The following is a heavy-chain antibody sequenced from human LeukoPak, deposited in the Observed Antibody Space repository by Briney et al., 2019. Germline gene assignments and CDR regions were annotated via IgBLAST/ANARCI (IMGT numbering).Heavy chain of an antibody. CDR3: ARDSPMVRGVISWYYYYYMDV. Sequence: NSGGSLRLSCAASGFTFSGSALHWVRQASGKGLEWVSYISSSGSTIYYADSVKGRFTISRDNAKNSLYLQVNSLRAEDTAVYYCARDSPMVRGVISWYYYYYMDVWGKGTTVTISS. J-gene: IGHJ6*03. CDR1: GFTFSGSA. CDR2: ISSSGSTI. V-gene: IGHV3-11*01. D-gene: IGHD3-10*01.